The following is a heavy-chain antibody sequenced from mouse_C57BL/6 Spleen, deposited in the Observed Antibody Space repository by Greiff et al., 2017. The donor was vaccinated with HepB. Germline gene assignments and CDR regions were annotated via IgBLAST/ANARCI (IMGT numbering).Heavy chain of an antibody. V-gene: IGHV1-50*01. CDR3: ARSPGNYCDY. J-gene: IGHJ2*01. CDR1: GYTFTSYW. D-gene: IGHD4-1*01. Sequence: QVQLQQPGAELVKPGASVKLSCKASGYTFTSYWMQWVKQRPGQGLEWIGEIDPSDSYTNYNQKFKGKATLTVDTSSSTAYMQLSSLTSEDSAVYYCARSPGNYCDYWGQGTTLTVSS. CDR2: IDPSDSYT.